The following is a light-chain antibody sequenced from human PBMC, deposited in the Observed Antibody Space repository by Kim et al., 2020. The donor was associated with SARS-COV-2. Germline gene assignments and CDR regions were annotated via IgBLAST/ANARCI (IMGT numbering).Light chain of an antibody. CDR1: QSISTY. J-gene: IGKJ1*01. Sequence: ASVGARVTITFRASQSISTYLNWYQQKPGKAPKLLIYAASSLQSGVPSRFSGSGSGTDFTLTISSLQREDFATYYCQQTYSTPRTFGQGTKVDIK. CDR3: QQTYSTPRT. CDR2: AAS. V-gene: IGKV1-39*01.